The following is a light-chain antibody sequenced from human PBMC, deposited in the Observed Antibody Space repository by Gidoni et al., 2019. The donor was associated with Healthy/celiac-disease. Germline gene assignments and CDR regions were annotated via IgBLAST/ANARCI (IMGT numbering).Light chain of an antibody. J-gene: IGLJ1*01. CDR3: QAWDSSTSV. V-gene: IGLV3-1*01. CDR2: QDS. Sequence: SYELTPPPSVSVSPGQTASITCSGDQLGDKYACWYQQKPGQSPVLVIYQDSKRPSGIPERFSGSNSGNTATLTISGTQAMDEADYYCQAWDSSTSVFGTGTKVTVL. CDR1: QLGDKY.